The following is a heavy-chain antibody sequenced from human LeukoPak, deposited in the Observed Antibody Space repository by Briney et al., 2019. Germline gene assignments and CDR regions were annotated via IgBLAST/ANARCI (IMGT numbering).Heavy chain of an antibody. J-gene: IGHJ4*02. Sequence: GGSLRLSCAASGFAFSSYWMSWVRQAPGTGLEWVANIKQDGSEKYYVDSVRGRFTISRDNAKNSLYLQMNSLRVEDTAMYYCARKTGDCWGQGTLVIVSS. CDR1: GFAFSSYW. D-gene: IGHD1-14*01. CDR2: IKQDGSEK. V-gene: IGHV3-7*01. CDR3: ARKTGDC.